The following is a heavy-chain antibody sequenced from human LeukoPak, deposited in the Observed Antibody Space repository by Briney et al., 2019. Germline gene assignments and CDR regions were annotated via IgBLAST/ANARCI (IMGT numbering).Heavy chain of an antibody. Sequence: ASVTVSCKASGYTFTSYYMHWVRQAPGQGLEWMGIINPSGGSTSYAQKFQGRVTMTRDTSTSTVYMELSSLRSEDTAVYYCARGLFPNSSGWGYYFDYWGQGTLVTVSS. CDR3: ARGLFPNSSGWGYYFDY. V-gene: IGHV1-46*01. CDR2: INPSGGST. J-gene: IGHJ4*02. CDR1: GYTFTSYY. D-gene: IGHD6-19*01.